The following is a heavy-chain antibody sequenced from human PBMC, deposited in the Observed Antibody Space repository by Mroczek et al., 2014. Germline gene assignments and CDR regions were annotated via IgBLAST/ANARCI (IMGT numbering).Heavy chain of an antibody. CDR3: ARGLVDTAMSPHFDY. D-gene: IGHD5-18*01. J-gene: IGHJ4*02. Sequence: QVQLQQWGAGLLKPSETLSLTCAVYGGSFSGYYWSWIRQPPGKGLEWIGEINHSGSTNYNPSLKSRVTISVDTSKNQFSLKLSSVTAADTAVYYCARGLVDTAMSPHFDYWGQGTLVTVSS. V-gene: IGHV4-34*01. CDR1: GGSFSGYY. CDR2: INHSGST.